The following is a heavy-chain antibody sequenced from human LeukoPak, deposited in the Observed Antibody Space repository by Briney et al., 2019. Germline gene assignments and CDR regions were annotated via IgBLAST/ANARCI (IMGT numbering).Heavy chain of an antibody. CDR3: ARGGLLNWFDP. D-gene: IGHD1-26*01. J-gene: IGHJ5*02. V-gene: IGHV4-61*02. CDR1: GDSFSSVSYY. CDR2: IYATGST. Sequence: PSETLSLTCTVSGDSFSSVSYYWSWIRQPAGKGLEWIGRIYATGSTNYNPSLKSRVTISVDTSKSQLSLKLSSVTAADTAVYYCARGGLLNWFDPWGQGTLVTVSS.